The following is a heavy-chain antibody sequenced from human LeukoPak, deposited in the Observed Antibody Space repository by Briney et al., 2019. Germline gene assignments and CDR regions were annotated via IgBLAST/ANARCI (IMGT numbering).Heavy chain of an antibody. D-gene: IGHD3-22*01. V-gene: IGHV4-34*01. CDR3: AIHYSGYYYRQANYFDY. CDR2: INHSGST. J-gene: IGHJ4*02. CDR1: GGSFSGYY. Sequence: SETLSLTCAVYGGSFSGYYWSWIRQPPGKGLEWIGEINHSGSTNYNPSLKSRVTISVDTSKNQFSLKLSSVTAADTAVYYCAIHYSGYYYRQANYFDYWGQGTLVSVSS.